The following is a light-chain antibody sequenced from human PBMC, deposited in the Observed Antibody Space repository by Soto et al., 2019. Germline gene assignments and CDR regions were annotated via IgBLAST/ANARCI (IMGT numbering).Light chain of an antibody. CDR2: GAS. V-gene: IGKV1-5*01. CDR1: QSISSW. CDR3: QQYNAYLWT. J-gene: IGKJ1*01. Sequence: DIQMTQSPSILSASVGDRVTITCRASQSISSWLAWYQQKPGKAPKLLIFGASSLESGVPSRFSGCGSGTEFTLTITSLQPDDFATYYCQQYNAYLWTFGQGTKVEIK.